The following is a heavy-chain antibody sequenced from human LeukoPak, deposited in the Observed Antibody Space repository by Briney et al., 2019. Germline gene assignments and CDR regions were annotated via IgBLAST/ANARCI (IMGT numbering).Heavy chain of an antibody. J-gene: IGHJ4*02. Sequence: SETLSLTCTVSGGSISSSSSYWGWSRQPPGKGLQWTGSIYYSGSTYYNPSLKSRVTISVDTSNNQFSLKLSSVTAADTAVYYCARDNYDILTGYYTDYWGQGTLVTVSS. D-gene: IGHD3-9*01. CDR2: IYYSGST. CDR1: GGSISSSSSY. V-gene: IGHV4-39*07. CDR3: ARDNYDILTGYYTDY.